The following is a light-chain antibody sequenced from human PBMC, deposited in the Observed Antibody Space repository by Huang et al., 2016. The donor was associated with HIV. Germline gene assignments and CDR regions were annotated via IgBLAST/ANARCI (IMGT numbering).Light chain of an antibody. CDR3: QQYNNWPPWT. Sequence: EIVMTQSPATLSVSPGERATISCRASQSITSNLAWYQQKPGQAPRLLIDAASTRATGIPARFSGSGSGTEFTLSISSLQSEDFAVYYCQQYNNWPPWTFGQGTKVEIK. CDR1: QSITSN. J-gene: IGKJ1*01. CDR2: AAS. V-gene: IGKV3-15*01.